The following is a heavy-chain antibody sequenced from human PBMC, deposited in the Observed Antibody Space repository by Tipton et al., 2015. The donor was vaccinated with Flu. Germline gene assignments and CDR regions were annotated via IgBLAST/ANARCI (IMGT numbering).Heavy chain of an antibody. CDR2: IDSAGDT. V-gene: IGHV3-13*01. Sequence: SLRLSCAASGFTFSDYDMHWVRQGAGEGLQWVSGIDSAGDTYYLDTVKGRFTISRDNPKNSLYLQMNSLTAGDTAVYFRARGPLPDSNWYNGMDVWGQGTTVTVSS. J-gene: IGHJ6*02. D-gene: IGHD6-13*01. CDR1: GFTFSDYD. CDR3: ARGPLPDSNWYNGMDV.